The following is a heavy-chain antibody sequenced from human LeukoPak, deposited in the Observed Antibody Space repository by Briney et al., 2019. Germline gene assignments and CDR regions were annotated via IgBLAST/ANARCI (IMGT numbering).Heavy chain of an antibody. CDR3: ARDQQAVAGTGFDY. CDR1: GFSFSSYG. CDR2: IWYDGSRK. Sequence: GGSLRLSCAASGFSFSSYGIHWVRQAPGKELEWVTLIWYDGSRKYYADSVKGRFTISRDNSKNTLYLQMNSLRAEDTAVYYCARDQQAVAGTGFDYWGQGTLVTVSS. J-gene: IGHJ4*02. D-gene: IGHD6-19*01. V-gene: IGHV3-30*02.